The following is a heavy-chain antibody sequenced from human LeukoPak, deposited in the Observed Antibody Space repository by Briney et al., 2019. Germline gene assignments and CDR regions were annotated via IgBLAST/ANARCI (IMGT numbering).Heavy chain of an antibody. CDR2: ISSSSSTI. Sequence: PGGSLRLSCAASGFTFSSYSMNWVRQAPGKGLEWVSYISSSSSTIYYADSVKGRFTISRDNAKNSLYLQMNSLRAEDTAVYYCATRHCSIAACRASSYKCMDDWGKGTTVTVSS. V-gene: IGHV3-48*04. J-gene: IGHJ6*04. D-gene: IGHD2-2*01. CDR1: GFTFSSYS. CDR3: ATRHCSIAACRASSYKCMDD.